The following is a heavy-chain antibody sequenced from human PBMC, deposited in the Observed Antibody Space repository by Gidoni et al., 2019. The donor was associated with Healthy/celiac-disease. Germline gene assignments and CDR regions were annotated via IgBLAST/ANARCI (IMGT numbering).Heavy chain of an antibody. D-gene: IGHD6-13*01. J-gene: IGHJ4*02. V-gene: IGHV3-23*04. CDR2: MSGSGGST. CDR1: GFTFRSYA. Sequence: EVQLVESGGGLVQPGGSLRLSCAASGFTFRSYAMSGVRKAPGKGWEWVSVMSGSGGSTYYEDSVKGRFTISRDNSKNTLYLQMNSRRAEDTAVYYCAVDEQQQAYWGQGTLVTVSS. CDR3: AVDEQQQAY.